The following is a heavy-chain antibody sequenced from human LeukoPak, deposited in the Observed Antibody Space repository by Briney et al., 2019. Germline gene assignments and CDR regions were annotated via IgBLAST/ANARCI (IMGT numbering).Heavy chain of an antibody. CDR2: IIPILGIA. V-gene: IGHV1-69*04. D-gene: IGHD5-18*01. J-gene: IGHJ4*02. Sequence: SVKVSCKASGYTFRNYDIVWVRQATGQGLEWMGRIIPILGIANYAQKFQGRVTITADKSTSTAYMELSSLRSEDTAVYYCARDEGYSYGYNISGFDYWGQGTLVTVSS. CDR1: GYTFRNYD. CDR3: ARDEGYSYGYNISGFDY.